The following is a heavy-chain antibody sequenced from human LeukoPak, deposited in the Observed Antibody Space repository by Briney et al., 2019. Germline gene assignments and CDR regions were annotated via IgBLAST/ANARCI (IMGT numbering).Heavy chain of an antibody. CDR3: ARHGSGYSPWGDWFDP. J-gene: IGHJ5*02. V-gene: IGHV4-4*09. D-gene: IGHD5-18*01. CDR1: GGSFSGYY. CDR2: IYTSGST. Sequence: PSETLSLTCAVYGGSFSGYYWSWIRQPPGKGLEWIGYIYTSGSTNYNPSLKSRVTISVDTSKNQFSLKLSSVTAADTAVYYCARHGSGYSPWGDWFDPWGQGTLVTVSS.